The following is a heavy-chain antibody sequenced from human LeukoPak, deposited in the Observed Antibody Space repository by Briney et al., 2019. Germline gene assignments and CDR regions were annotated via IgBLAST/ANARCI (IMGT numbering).Heavy chain of an antibody. CDR1: GFTVSSNY. CDR3: ARDGGYSSGWYGY. D-gene: IGHD6-19*01. J-gene: IGHJ4*02. V-gene: IGHV3-66*01. CDR2: IYSGGST. Sequence: PGGSLRLSCAASGFTVSSNYMSWVRQAPGKGLEWVSVIYSGGSTYYADSVKGRFTISRDNSKNTLYLQMNSLRAEDTAVYYCARDGGYSSGWYGYWGQGTLVTVSS.